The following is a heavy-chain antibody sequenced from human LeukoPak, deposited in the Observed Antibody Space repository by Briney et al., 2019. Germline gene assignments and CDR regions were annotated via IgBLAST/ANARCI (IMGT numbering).Heavy chain of an antibody. CDR1: GFTFSSYE. J-gene: IGHJ6*02. CDR3: AREAKYDILTGYFRGGYYYGMDV. Sequence: GGSLRLPCAASGFTFSSYEMNWVRQAPGKALEWVSYISSSGSTLYYAYYVKGRFTIYRDNAKNSLYLKMNSLRAEDTAVYYCAREAKYDILTGYFRGGYYYGMDVWGQGTTVTVSS. CDR2: ISSSGSTL. D-gene: IGHD3-9*01. V-gene: IGHV3-48*03.